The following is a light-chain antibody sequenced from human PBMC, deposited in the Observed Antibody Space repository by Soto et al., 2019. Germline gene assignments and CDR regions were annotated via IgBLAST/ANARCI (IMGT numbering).Light chain of an antibody. CDR2: DAS. CDR1: QNINSW. J-gene: IGKJ1*01. V-gene: IGKV1-5*01. CDR3: QQYDTYWT. Sequence: DIQMTQSPSTVSASLGERVTITCRASQNINSWLAWYQQKPGSAPKVLIYDASSLESGVPSRFSGSRSETEFTLTISSLQPDDFATYYCQQYDTYWTFGQGTKVDIK.